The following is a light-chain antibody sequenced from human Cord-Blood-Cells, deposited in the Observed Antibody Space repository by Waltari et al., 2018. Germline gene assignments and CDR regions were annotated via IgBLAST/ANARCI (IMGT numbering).Light chain of an antibody. J-gene: IGLJ3*02. Sequence: QSALTQPASVSGSPGQSITISCTGTSSDAGGYNHVPWYQQHPGKAPKLMIYDASKRPSGVSNRFSGSKSGNTASLTISGLQAEDEADYYCSSYTSSSTLVFGGGTKLTVL. V-gene: IGLV2-14*01. CDR2: DAS. CDR3: SSYTSSSTLV. CDR1: SSDAGGYNH.